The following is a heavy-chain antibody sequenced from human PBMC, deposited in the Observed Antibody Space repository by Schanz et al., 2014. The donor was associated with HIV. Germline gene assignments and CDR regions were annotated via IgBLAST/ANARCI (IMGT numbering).Heavy chain of an antibody. J-gene: IGHJ6*02. Sequence: EVQLVESGGGLVKPGGSLRLSCATSGFTLSSFTMNWVRQAPGKGLEWVSSISSSSSYTYYADSVKGRFAISRDNAKNSLFLQMNSLRAEDTAVYYCARDVEHSSIGVPMDVWGQGTTVAVSS. CDR3: ARDVEHSSIGVPMDV. CDR1: GFTLSSFT. CDR2: ISSSSSYT. V-gene: IGHV3-21*01. D-gene: IGHD6-6*01.